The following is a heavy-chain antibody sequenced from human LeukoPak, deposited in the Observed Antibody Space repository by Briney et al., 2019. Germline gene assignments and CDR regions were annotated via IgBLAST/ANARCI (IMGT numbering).Heavy chain of an antibody. D-gene: IGHD3-22*01. CDR2: ISSSGSTI. V-gene: IGHV3-11*04. Sequence: GSLSLSCAASGFTFSDYYMSWLRQAPGKGLEWVSYISSSGSTIYYADSVKGRFTISRDNAKNSLYLQMNSLRAEDTAVYYCARDRGYYDSSGYYYWGQGTLVTVSS. CDR1: GFTFSDYY. CDR3: ARDRGYYDSSGYYY. J-gene: IGHJ4*02.